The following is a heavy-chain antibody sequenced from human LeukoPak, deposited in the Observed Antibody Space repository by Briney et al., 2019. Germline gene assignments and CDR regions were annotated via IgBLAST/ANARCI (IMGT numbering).Heavy chain of an antibody. CDR3: AREGIDSSGIRVYYYYYGMDV. J-gene: IGHJ6*02. Sequence: ASVKVSCKASGYTFTVYYMHWVRQAPGQGLEWMGWINPNSGGTNYAQKFQGRVTMTRVTSISTAYMELSRLRSDDTAVYYCAREGIDSSGIRVYYYYYGMDVWGQGTTVTVSS. D-gene: IGHD3-22*01. V-gene: IGHV1-2*02. CDR2: INPNSGGT. CDR1: GYTFTVYY.